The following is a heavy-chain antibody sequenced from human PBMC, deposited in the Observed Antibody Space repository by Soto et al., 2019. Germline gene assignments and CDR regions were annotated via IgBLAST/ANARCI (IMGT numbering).Heavy chain of an antibody. CDR3: ARQTGLGATNY. CDR2: INTDGSVT. CDR1: GLTFNNFL. V-gene: IGHV3-74*01. J-gene: IGHJ4*02. D-gene: IGHD1-26*01. Sequence: GGSRRLSWAGSGLTFNNFLMHWVRQAPGKGLVWVARINTDGSVTSHADSVKGRFTISRDNAKSTLYLQMNSLRAEDSARYYCARQTGLGATNYWGRGTLVTVSS.